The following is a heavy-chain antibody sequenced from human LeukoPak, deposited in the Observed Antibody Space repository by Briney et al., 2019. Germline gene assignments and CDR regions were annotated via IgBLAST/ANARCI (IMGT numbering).Heavy chain of an antibody. CDR1: GGSISSGDYY. V-gene: IGHV4-30-4*01. J-gene: IGHJ4*02. CDR2: IYYSGST. D-gene: IGHD3-10*01. CDR3: AREGVATAH. Sequence: SETLSLTCTVSGGSISSGDYYWSWLRQPPGKGLERIGYIYYSGSTYYNPSLKSRVTISVDTSKNQFSLKLSSVTAADTAVYYCAREGVATAHWGQGTLVTVSS.